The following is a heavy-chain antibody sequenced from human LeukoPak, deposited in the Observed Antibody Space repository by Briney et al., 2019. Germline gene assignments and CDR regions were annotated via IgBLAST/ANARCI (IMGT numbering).Heavy chain of an antibody. V-gene: IGHV4-34*01. J-gene: IGHJ3*02. CDR2: INHSGSA. CDR3: ARDLFAFDI. CDR1: GGSFNNSY. Sequence: SETLSLTCAVYGGSFNNSYWSWIRQPPGKGLEWIGEINHSGSANYIPSLKSRVTISVDASKNQFSLKLSSVTAADTAVYYCARDLFAFDIWGQGTMVTVSS. D-gene: IGHD2-21*01.